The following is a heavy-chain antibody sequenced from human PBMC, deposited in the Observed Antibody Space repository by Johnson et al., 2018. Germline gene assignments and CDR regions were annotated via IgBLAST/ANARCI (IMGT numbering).Heavy chain of an antibody. Sequence: QVQLVQSGGGVVQXGRSLRLXCAASGFTFSSYGMHWVRQAPGKGLEWVAVISYDGSNKYYADSVKGRFTISRDNSKNTRYLQMNSPGAEDPAVYYCASAAAAGPYYYYYGMDVWGQGTTVTVSS. D-gene: IGHD6-13*01. CDR3: ASAAAAGPYYYYYGMDV. J-gene: IGHJ6*02. CDR2: ISYDGSNK. V-gene: IGHV3-30*03. CDR1: GFTFSSYG.